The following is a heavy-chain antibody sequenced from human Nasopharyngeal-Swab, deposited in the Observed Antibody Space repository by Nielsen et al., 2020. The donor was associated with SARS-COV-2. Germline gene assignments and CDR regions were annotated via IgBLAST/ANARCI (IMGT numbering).Heavy chain of an antibody. V-gene: IGHV4-30-4*01. CDR2: IFDSGSA. J-gene: IGHJ4*02. Sequence: WIRQPPGKGLEWIGYIFDSGSAYFNPSLKSRVTISVDTSKNQFSLKLSSVTAADTAVYYCARGGYYYDSSGYWVWFDYWGQGTLVTVSS. CDR3: ARGGYYYDSSGYWVWFDY. D-gene: IGHD3-22*01.